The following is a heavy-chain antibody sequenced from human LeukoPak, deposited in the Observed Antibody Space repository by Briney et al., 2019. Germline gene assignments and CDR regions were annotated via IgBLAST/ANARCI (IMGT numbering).Heavy chain of an antibody. CDR2: IHYSGST. CDR3: ARAPSYYWYFDG. CDR1: GDSVTSGHYY. J-gene: IGHJ2*01. Sequence: SETLSLTCTVSGDSVTSGHYYWTWIRQPPGKGLEWIGYIHYSGSTNYNPSLKSRLTISIDTSKNHFSLKLSSVTTTDTAVYYCARAPSYYWYFDGWGRGTLVTVSS. V-gene: IGHV4-61*03.